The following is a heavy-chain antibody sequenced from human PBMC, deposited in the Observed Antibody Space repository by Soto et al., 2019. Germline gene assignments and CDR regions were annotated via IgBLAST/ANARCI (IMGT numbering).Heavy chain of an antibody. V-gene: IGHV3-30*03. CDR1: GFTLSTYG. J-gene: IGHJ4*02. D-gene: IGHD1-26*01. CDR2: ISFDEKDK. CDR3: ARTPYSVNYYMGDYLDS. Sequence: QGQLVGSGGGVVQSGRSLRLSCAASGFTLSTYGMHWVRQAPGKGLEWVALISFDEKDKFYADSVKGRFTISRDNSKNTLYLQMNSLRPEDTGVYFCARTPYSVNYYMGDYLDSWGQGTPVTVSS.